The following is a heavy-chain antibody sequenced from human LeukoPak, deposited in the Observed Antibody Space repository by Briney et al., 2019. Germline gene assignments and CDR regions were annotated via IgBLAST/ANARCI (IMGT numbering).Heavy chain of an antibody. D-gene: IGHD5-24*01. Sequence: GGSLRLSCAASGFTFSSYSMNWVRQAPGKGLEWVSYISSSSTIYYADSVKGRFTISRDNAKNSLYLQMNSLRDEDTAVYYCAREDGYNSEAFDYWGQGTPVTVSS. CDR3: AREDGYNSEAFDY. CDR1: GFTFSSYS. V-gene: IGHV3-48*02. CDR2: ISSSSTI. J-gene: IGHJ4*02.